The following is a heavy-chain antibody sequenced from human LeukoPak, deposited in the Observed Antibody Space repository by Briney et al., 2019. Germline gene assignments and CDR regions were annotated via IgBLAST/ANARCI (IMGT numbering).Heavy chain of an antibody. J-gene: IGHJ4*02. CDR2: IKQDGSEK. D-gene: IGHD6-19*01. V-gene: IGHV3-7*03. CDR1: GFTFSSYW. Sequence: GGSLRLSCAASGFTFSSYWMSWVRQAPGKGLEWVANIKQDGSEKYYVGSVKGRFTISRDNAKNSLYLQMNSLRAEDTAVYYCAKGWSSGWSVFDYWGQGTLVTVSS. CDR3: AKGWSSGWSVFDY.